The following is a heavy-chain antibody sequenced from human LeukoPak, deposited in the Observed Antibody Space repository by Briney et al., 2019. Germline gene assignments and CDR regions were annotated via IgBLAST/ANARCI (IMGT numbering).Heavy chain of an antibody. Sequence: GGSLRLSCAASGFTFSSYSMNWVRQAPGKGLEWVSSISSSSSYIYYADSVKGRFTISRDNAKNSLYLQMNSLRAEDTAVYYCAGSREVGYDSSGYYGYWGQGTLVTVSS. CDR2: ISSSSSYI. CDR3: AGSREVGYDSSGYYGY. D-gene: IGHD3-22*01. J-gene: IGHJ4*02. V-gene: IGHV3-21*01. CDR1: GFTFSSYS.